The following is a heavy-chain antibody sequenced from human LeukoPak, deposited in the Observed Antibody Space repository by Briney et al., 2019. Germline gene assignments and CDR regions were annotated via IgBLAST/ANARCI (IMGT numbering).Heavy chain of an antibody. D-gene: IGHD3-16*01. CDR3: APTAEAYTSWWKV. CDR2: ISHNSGLT. V-gene: IGHV1-2*02. Sequence: ASVKVSCKASGYKFTDDYMHWVRQAPAQGREFMGWISHNSGLTNYAQKFKGRVTMTRDTSISTAYLEVRSLTSDDTAVYYCAPTAEAYTSWWKVWGQGTLVTVSS. CDR1: GYKFTDDY. J-gene: IGHJ4*02.